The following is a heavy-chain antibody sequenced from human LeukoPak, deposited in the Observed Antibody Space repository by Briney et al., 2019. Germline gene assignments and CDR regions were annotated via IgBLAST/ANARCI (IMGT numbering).Heavy chain of an antibody. J-gene: IGHJ2*01. D-gene: IGHD4-17*01. V-gene: IGHV5-51*01. CDR2: IYPGDSDT. Sequence: GESLKISCKGSGYSFTSYWIGWVRQMPGKGLEWMGIIYPGDSDTRYSPSFQGQVTISADKSISTAYLQWSSLKASDTAMYYCASSSYGDYGHWYFDLWGRGTLVTVSS. CDR1: GYSFTSYW. CDR3: ASSSYGDYGHWYFDL.